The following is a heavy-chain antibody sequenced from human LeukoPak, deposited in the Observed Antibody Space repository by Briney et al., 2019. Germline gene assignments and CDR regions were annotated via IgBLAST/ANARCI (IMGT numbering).Heavy chain of an antibody. V-gene: IGHV4-59*01. J-gene: IGHJ3*02. CDR1: GGSISSYY. D-gene: IGHD2-21*01. Sequence: PSETLSLTCTVSGGSISSYYWSWIRQPPGKGLEWIGYIYYSGSTNFNPSPKSRVTISVDTSKNQFSLKLTSVTAADTAVYYCARDLAREDAFDIWGQGTVVTVPS. CDR2: IYYSGST. CDR3: ARDLAREDAFDI.